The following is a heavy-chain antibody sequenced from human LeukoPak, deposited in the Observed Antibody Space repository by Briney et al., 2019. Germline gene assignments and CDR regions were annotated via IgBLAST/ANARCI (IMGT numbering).Heavy chain of an antibody. D-gene: IGHD5-24*01. CDR2: INPNSGGT. Sequence: GASVKVSCEASGYTFTGYYMHWARQAPGQGLEWMGWINPNSGGTNYAQKFQGRVTMTRDTSFSAVYMELSRLRSDDTAVYYCARDGTGVYNLVQYWGQGTLVTVSS. CDR1: GYTFTGYY. CDR3: ARDGTGVYNLVQY. J-gene: IGHJ4*02. V-gene: IGHV1-2*02.